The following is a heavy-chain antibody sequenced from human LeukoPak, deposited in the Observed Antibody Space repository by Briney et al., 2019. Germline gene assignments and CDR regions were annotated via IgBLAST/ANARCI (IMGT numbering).Heavy chain of an antibody. CDR1: GFTFISYS. Sequence: GGSLRLSCAASGFTFISYSMNWVRQAPGKGLEWVSSISGSTNYIYYADSVKGRFTISRDNAKNSLYLQMNSLRAEDTAVYYCARDDYDFWSGYSRSAFDIWGQGTMVTVSS. J-gene: IGHJ3*02. D-gene: IGHD3-3*01. CDR2: ISGSTNYI. CDR3: ARDDYDFWSGYSRSAFDI. V-gene: IGHV3-21*01.